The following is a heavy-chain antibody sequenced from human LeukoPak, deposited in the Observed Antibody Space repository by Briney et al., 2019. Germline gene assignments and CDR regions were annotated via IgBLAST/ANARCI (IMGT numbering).Heavy chain of an antibody. CDR2: ISGSGGST. V-gene: IGHV3-23*01. CDR1: GFSFDDYG. J-gene: IGHJ3*02. D-gene: IGHD3-9*01. CDR3: AKFDWSLRGNAFDI. Sequence: PGGSLRLSCAASGFSFDDYGMSWVRQAPGKGLEWVSAISGSGGSTYYADSVKGRFTISRDNSKNTLYLQMNSLRAEDTAVYYCAKFDWSLRGNAFDIWGQGTMVTVSS.